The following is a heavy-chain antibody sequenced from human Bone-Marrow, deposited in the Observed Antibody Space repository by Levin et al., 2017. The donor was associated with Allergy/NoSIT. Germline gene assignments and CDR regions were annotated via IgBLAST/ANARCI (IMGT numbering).Heavy chain of an antibody. CDR2: INPSGGST. V-gene: IGHV1-46*01. CDR1: GYPFTNYY. D-gene: IGHD6-13*01. CDR3: ARDNRIPPAGTGWSDP. Sequence: KPGESLKISCKASGYPFTNYYMHWLRQAPGQGPQWMGLINPSGGSTTYAQNFQGRVTMTRDTSTGTVYMELISLTYEDTAIYYCARDNRIPPAGTGWSDPWGQGTLVSVSS. J-gene: IGHJ5*02.